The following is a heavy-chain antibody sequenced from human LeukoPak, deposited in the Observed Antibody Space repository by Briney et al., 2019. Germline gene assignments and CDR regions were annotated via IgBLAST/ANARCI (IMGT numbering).Heavy chain of an antibody. J-gene: IGHJ4*02. Sequence: GGSLRLSCAASGFTFSSAWMSWVRQAPGKGLEWVGRIKSKTDGGTTDYAAPVKGRFTISRDDSKSTPYLQMNSLKTEDTAVYYCVVGATPSDYWGQGTLVTVSS. V-gene: IGHV3-15*01. CDR3: VVGATPSDY. D-gene: IGHD1-26*01. CDR1: GFTFSSAW. CDR2: IKSKTDGGTT.